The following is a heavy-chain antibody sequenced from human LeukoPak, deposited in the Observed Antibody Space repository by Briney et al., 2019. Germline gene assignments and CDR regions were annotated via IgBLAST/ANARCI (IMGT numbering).Heavy chain of an antibody. Sequence: GGSLRLSCAASGFTFKTYSIHWVRQAPGKGLEWVTVVSADGRTQLYSDSVKGRFTVSRDNSLNTLHLQMNSLKTEDTAVYYCAREFGHNRWYFDYWGQGALVTVSS. J-gene: IGHJ4*02. CDR3: AREFGHNRWYFDY. V-gene: IGHV3-30*03. CDR1: GFTFKTYS. D-gene: IGHD5-24*01. CDR2: VSADGRTQ.